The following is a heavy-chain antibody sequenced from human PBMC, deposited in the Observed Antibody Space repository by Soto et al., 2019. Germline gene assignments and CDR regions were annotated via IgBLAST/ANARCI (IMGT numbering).Heavy chain of an antibody. D-gene: IGHD6-13*01. Sequence: EVQLLESGGGLVQPGGSLRLSCAASGFTFSSYAMSWVRQAPGKGLEWVSAISGSGGSTYYADSVKGRFTISRDNSKNPLYLQMNSLRAGDPAVYYCAKTDTAALGGGDYWGQGTLVTVSS. CDR2: ISGSGGST. CDR3: AKTDTAALGGGDY. V-gene: IGHV3-23*01. CDR1: GFTFSSYA. J-gene: IGHJ4*02.